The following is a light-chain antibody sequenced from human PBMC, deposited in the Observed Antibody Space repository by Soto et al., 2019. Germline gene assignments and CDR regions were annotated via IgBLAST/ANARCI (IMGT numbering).Light chain of an antibody. Sequence: DIQMTQSPSTLSAPVGDRVTITCRASQSISSWLAWYQQKPGKAPKLLTYDASSLESGVPSRFSGSGSGTEFTLTISCLQHDDFATYYCKEYNSFWTFGQGTKVDIK. CDR1: QSISSW. J-gene: IGKJ1*01. CDR2: DAS. CDR3: KEYNSFWT. V-gene: IGKV1-5*01.